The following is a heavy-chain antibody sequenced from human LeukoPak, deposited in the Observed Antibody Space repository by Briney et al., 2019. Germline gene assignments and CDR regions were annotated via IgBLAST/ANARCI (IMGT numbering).Heavy chain of an antibody. Sequence: GGSLRLSCVASGFTFSSYWMHRVRQDPRKGLVWVSRINGDGRNINYADSVRGRFTISRDNAKNTVFLQMNSLRDEDTAVYYCARLYSGSYSDYWGQGTLVTVSS. D-gene: IGHD1-26*01. CDR1: GFTFSSYW. CDR2: INGDGRNI. J-gene: IGHJ4*02. V-gene: IGHV3-74*01. CDR3: ARLYSGSYSDY.